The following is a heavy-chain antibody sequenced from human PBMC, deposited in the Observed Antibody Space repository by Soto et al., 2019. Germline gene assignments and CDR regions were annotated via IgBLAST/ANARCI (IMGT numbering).Heavy chain of an antibody. V-gene: IGHV3-74*01. D-gene: IGHD2-15*01. CDR1: GFTFSSYW. Sequence: EVQLVESGGGLVQPGESLRLSCAASGFTFSSYWMHWVRQVPGKGLVWVSRINSDGSSTSYAGSVKGRVTIARDNAKNTLYLQMNSLRAEDTAVYYCLRTSLVVAAATREDYWGQGTLVTVSS. CDR3: LRTSLVVAAATREDY. CDR2: INSDGSST. J-gene: IGHJ4*02.